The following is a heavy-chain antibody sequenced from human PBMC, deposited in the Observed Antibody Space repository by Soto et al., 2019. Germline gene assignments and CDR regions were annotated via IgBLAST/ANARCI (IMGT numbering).Heavy chain of an antibody. CDR3: AKIEMGWFAH. D-gene: IGHD2-8*01. CDR2: ISGSGGHT. J-gene: IGHJ5*02. CDR1: GFSFFSYA. V-gene: IGHV3-23*01. Sequence: GGSLRLSCTVSGFSFFSYAMRWVRQAPGKGLEWVSTISGSGGHTYYADSVKGRFVVCRDNDKNTVYLHMSSLTVEDRDVYFCAKIEMGWFAHWGQGTQVTV.